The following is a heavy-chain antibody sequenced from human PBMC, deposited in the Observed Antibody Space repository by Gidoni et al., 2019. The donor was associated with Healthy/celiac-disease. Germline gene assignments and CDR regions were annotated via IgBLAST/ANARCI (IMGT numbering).Heavy chain of an antibody. Sequence: EVQLVESGGVVVQPGGSLRLSCAASGFTFDDYPMHWVRQAPGKGLEWVSLISWDGGSTYYADSVKGRFTISRDNSKNSLYLQMNSLRTEDTALYYCAKVGGSYSGYDYGHGYFDYWGQGTLVTVSS. CDR3: AKVGGSYSGYDYGHGYFDY. J-gene: IGHJ4*02. CDR1: GFTFDDYP. CDR2: ISWDGGST. D-gene: IGHD5-12*01. V-gene: IGHV3-43*01.